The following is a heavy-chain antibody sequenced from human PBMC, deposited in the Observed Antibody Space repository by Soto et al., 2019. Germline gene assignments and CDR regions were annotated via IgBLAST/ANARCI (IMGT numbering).Heavy chain of an antibody. Sequence: QLQLQESGSGLVKPSQTLSLTSAVSGGSISSGGYSWSWIRQPPGKGLEWIGYIYHSGSTYYNPSLKSRVTISVDRSKNQFSLKLSSVTAADTAVYYCARVVSYNWNYVRFDPWGQGTLVNVSS. D-gene: IGHD1-7*01. CDR2: IYHSGST. CDR3: ARVVSYNWNYVRFDP. CDR1: GGSISSGGYS. V-gene: IGHV4-30-2*01. J-gene: IGHJ5*02.